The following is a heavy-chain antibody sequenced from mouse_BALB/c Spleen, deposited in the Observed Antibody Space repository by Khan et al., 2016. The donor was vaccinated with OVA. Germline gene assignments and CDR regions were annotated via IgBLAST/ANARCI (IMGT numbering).Heavy chain of an antibody. CDR3: ARDRIDY. V-gene: IGHV1-7*01. Sequence: VQLVESGAELAKPGASVKMSCTASGYTFTSYWMHWIKQRPGQGPEWIGYINPTSGYTDYNQKFKDKATLTADKSSSTAYMQLSSLTSDDSAVYYCARDRIDYWGQGTALTVSS. CDR1: GYTFTSYW. CDR2: INPTSGYT. J-gene: IGHJ2*01.